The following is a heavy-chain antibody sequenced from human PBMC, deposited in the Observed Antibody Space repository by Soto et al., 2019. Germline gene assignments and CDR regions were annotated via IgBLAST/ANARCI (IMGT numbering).Heavy chain of an antibody. V-gene: IGHV4-31*03. CDR2: IYYSGST. Sequence: QVQLQESGPGLVKPSQTLSLTCTVSGGSISSGGYYWSWIRQHPGKGLEWIGYIYYSGSTYYNPSLKIRVTLSVDTSKNQFSLKLSSVTAADTAVYYCARDRMLCSSTSCYAAGWFDPWGQGTLVTVSS. CDR1: GGSISSGGYY. D-gene: IGHD2-2*01. CDR3: ARDRMLCSSTSCYAAGWFDP. J-gene: IGHJ5*02.